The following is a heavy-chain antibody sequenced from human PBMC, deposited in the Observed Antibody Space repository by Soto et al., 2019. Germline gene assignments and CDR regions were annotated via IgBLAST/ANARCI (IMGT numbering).Heavy chain of an antibody. CDR3: AKVSSGWYDSFDY. CDR1: GFTFSSYA. V-gene: IGHV3-23*01. CDR2: ISGSGGST. Sequence: EVQLLESGGGLVQPGGSLRLSCAASGFTFSSYAMSWVRQAPGKGLEWVSAISGSGGSTYYADSVKGRFTISRDNSKNTLYLQMNSLRAEDTAVYYGAKVSSGWYDSFDYWGQGTLVTVST. D-gene: IGHD6-19*01. J-gene: IGHJ4*02.